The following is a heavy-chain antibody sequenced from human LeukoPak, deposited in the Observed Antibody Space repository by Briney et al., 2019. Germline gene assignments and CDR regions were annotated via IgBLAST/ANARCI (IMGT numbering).Heavy chain of an antibody. Sequence: GGSLRLSCAASGFTFSDYYMTWIRQAPGTGLEWVGRIKSKTDGGTTEYAAPVKGRFIISRDDSKNTLYLQMNSLKTEDTAVYYCTTYRGELGRWGQGTLVTVSS. V-gene: IGHV3-15*01. CDR1: GFTFSDYY. J-gene: IGHJ1*01. CDR3: TTYRGELGR. CDR2: IKSKTDGGTT. D-gene: IGHD1-26*01.